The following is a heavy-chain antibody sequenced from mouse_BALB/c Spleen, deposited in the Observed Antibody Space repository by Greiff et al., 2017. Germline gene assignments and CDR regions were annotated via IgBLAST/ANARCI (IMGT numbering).Heavy chain of an antibody. CDR1: GFNIKDTY. D-gene: IGHD2-4*01. V-gene: IGHV14-3*02. Sequence: EVQLKQSGAELVKPGASVKLSCTASGFNIKDTYMHWVKQRPEQGLEWIGRIDPANGNTKYDPKFQGKATITADTSSNTAYLQLSSLTSEDTAVYYCARGGTMITTGFAYWGQGTLVTVSA. J-gene: IGHJ3*01. CDR2: IDPANGNT. CDR3: ARGGTMITTGFAY.